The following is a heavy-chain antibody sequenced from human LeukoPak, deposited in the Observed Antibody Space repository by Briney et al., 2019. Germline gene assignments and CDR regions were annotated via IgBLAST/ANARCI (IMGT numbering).Heavy chain of an antibody. D-gene: IGHD2-2*01. J-gene: IGHJ4*02. CDR1: GLTFSDYY. V-gene: IGHV3-11*01. Sequence: GGSLRLSCAASGLTFSDYYMSWIRQAPGKGLEWVSYISSSGSTIYYADSVKGRFTISRDNAKNSLYLQMNSLRAEDTAVYYCAKSPSSPYFDYWGQGTLVTVSS. CDR2: ISSSGSTI. CDR3: AKSPSSPYFDY.